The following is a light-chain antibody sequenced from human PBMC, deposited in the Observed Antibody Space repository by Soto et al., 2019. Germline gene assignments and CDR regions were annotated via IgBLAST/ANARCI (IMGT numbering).Light chain of an antibody. CDR3: QAWDSNTYVI. CDR2: QDN. V-gene: IGLV3-1*01. CDR1: KLGHKY. J-gene: IGLJ2*01. Sequence: SYELTQPPSVSVSPGQTAAITCSGDKLGHKYVCWYQQKPGQSPMLVIYQDNKRPSGIPERFSGSNSGNTATLTISGTQALDEADYYCQAWDSNTYVIFGGGTQLTVL.